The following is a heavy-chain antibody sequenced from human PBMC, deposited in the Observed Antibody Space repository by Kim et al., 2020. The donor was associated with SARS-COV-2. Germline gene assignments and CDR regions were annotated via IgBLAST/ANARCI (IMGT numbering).Heavy chain of an antibody. CDR2: SYI. CDR3: SLDTAMVDV. V-gene: IGHV3-21*01. Sequence: SYIYYADSVKGRFTISRDNAKNSLYLQMNSLRAEDTAVYYCSLDTAMVDVWGQGTTVTVSS. J-gene: IGHJ6*02. D-gene: IGHD5-18*01.